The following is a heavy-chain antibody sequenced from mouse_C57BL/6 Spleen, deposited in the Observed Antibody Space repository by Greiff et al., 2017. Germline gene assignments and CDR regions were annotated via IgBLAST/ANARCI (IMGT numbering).Heavy chain of an antibody. J-gene: IGHJ4*01. V-gene: IGHV1-9*01. CDR1: GYTFTGYW. CDR2: LLPGSGST. D-gene: IGHD1-1*01. CDR3: ARRVTVVEDYYAMDY. Sequence: VQLQQSGAELMKPGASVKLSCKATGYTFTGYWIEWVKQRPGHGLEWIGELLPGSGSTNYNEKLKGKATFTADTSSNTAYMQLSSLTTEDSAIYYCARRVTVVEDYYAMDYWGQGTSVTVSS.